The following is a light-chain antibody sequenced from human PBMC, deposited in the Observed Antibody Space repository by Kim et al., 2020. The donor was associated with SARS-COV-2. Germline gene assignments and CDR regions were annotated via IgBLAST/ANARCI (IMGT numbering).Light chain of an antibody. CDR2: DVS. Sequence: QPVLTQPASVSGSSGQSITISCTGTSSDVGGYNYVSWYQQHPGKAPKLMIYDVSNRPSGVSNRFSGSKSGNTASLTISGLQAEDEADYYCSSYTSSSTRVFGGGTKLTVL. CDR3: SSYTSSSTRV. CDR1: SSDVGGYNY. J-gene: IGLJ3*02. V-gene: IGLV2-14*03.